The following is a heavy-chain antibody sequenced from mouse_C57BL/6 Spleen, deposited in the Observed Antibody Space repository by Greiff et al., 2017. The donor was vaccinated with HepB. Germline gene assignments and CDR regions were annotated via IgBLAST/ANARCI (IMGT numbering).Heavy chain of an antibody. D-gene: IGHD1-1*01. CDR3: ARCGITTVVPYYAMDY. Sequence: QVQLKESGPELVKPGASVKISCKASGYAFSSSWMNWVKQRPGKGLEWIGRIYPGDGDTNYNGKFKGKATLTADKSSSTAYMQLSSLTSEDSAVYFCARCGITTVVPYYAMDYWGQGTSVTVSS. CDR2: IYPGDGDT. CDR1: GYAFSSSW. J-gene: IGHJ4*01. V-gene: IGHV1-82*01.